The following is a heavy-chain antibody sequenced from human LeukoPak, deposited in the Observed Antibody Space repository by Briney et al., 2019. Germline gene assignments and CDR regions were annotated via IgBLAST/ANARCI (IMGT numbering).Heavy chain of an antibody. CDR3: ARGLTYDSSGYYYDKYNWFDP. D-gene: IGHD3-22*01. J-gene: IGHJ5*02. CDR2: INHSGST. V-gene: IGHV4-34*01. Sequence: SETLSLTCAVYGGSFSGYYWSWIRQPPGKGLEWIGEINHSGSTNYNPSLKSRVTISVDTSKNQFSLKLSSVTAADTAVYYCARGLTYDSSGYYYDKYNWFDPWGQGTLVTVSS. CDR1: GGSFSGYY.